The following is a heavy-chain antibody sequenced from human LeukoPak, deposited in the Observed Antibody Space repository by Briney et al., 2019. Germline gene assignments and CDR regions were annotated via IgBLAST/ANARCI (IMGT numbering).Heavy chain of an antibody. CDR1: GFTFSSYG. CDR3: AKAQQKRITMIVVVIPRGYYYFDY. D-gene: IGHD3-22*01. V-gene: IGHV3-30*18. CDR2: ISYDGNSK. Sequence: GGSLRLSCAASGFTFSSYGMHWVRQAPGKGLEWVAVISYDGNSKYYADSVKGRFTISRDNSKNTLYLQMNSLRAEDTAVYYCAKAQQKRITMIVVVIPRGYYYFDYWGQGTLVTVSS. J-gene: IGHJ4*02.